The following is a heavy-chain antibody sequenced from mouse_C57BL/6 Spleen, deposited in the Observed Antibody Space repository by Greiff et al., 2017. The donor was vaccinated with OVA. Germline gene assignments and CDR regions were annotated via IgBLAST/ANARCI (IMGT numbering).Heavy chain of an antibody. CDR1: GYTFTSYW. Sequence: QVQLQQPGAELVKPGASVKLSCKASGYTFTSYWMQWVKQRPGQGLEWIGAIAPSDSYTNYNQKFKGKATLTVDTSSSTAYMQLSSLTSEDSAVYYCASRSGYVGAYWGQGTLVTVSA. CDR2: IAPSDSYT. CDR3: ASRSGYVGAY. J-gene: IGHJ3*01. D-gene: IGHD3-2*02. V-gene: IGHV1-50*01.